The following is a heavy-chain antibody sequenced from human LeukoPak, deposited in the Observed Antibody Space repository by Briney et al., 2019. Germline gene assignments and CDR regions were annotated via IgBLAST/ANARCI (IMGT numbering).Heavy chain of an antibody. CDR3: ARQGAYSSAIGMGY. D-gene: IGHD6-19*01. V-gene: IGHV1-46*02. CDR2: INPSGGGT. J-gene: IGHJ4*02. Sequence: ASVKVSSKASGYTFNNYYMYWVRQAPGQGLEWMGMINPSGGGTSYAQKFQGRVTMTRDTSTRTVYMEVSSLKPEDTAVYYCARQGAYSSAIGMGYWGQGTLVTVSS. CDR1: GYTFNNYY.